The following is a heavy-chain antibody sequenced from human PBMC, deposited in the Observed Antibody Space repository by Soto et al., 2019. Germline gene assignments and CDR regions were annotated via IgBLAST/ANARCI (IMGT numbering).Heavy chain of an antibody. CDR3: AKRGRGNSES. CDR2: ISGSSRST. V-gene: IGHV3-23*01. J-gene: IGHJ5*02. Sequence: EVQLLESGGGLVQPGGSLRLSCAASGFTFDNYAMSWVRQAPGQGLEWVSAISGSSRSTYYADSVRGRFTISRDNSKNTLSLQMNSLRAEDTAQYYCAKRGRGNSESWGQGTLVTVSS. D-gene: IGHD2-21*01. CDR1: GFTFDNYA.